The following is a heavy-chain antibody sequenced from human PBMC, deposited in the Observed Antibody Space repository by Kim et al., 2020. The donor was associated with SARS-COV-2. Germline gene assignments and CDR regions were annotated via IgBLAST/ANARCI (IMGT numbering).Heavy chain of an antibody. Sequence: SETLSLTCTVSGGSISSYYWSWIRQPPGKGLEWIGYIYYSGSTNYNPSLTSRVTITVDTSKNQFSLKLSSVTAADTAVYYCARMGSIVVVDYWGQGTLVTVSS. CDR3: ARMGSIVVVDY. D-gene: IGHD3-22*01. CDR2: IYYSGST. V-gene: IGHV4-59*01. CDR1: GGSISSYY. J-gene: IGHJ4*02.